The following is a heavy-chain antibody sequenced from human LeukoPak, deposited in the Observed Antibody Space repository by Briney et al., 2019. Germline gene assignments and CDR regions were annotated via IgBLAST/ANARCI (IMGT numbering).Heavy chain of an antibody. V-gene: IGHV3-30*04. J-gene: IGHJ4*02. CDR1: GFTFRNYP. Sequence: GGSLRLSCAASGFTFRNYPMHWVRQAPGKGLEWVAVISYDGFNKYYAESVMGRFTISRDKSKNTLYLQMNSLRTEDTAVYYCARSDTAIPFDYWGQETLVTVSS. CDR2: ISYDGFNK. CDR3: ARSDTAIPFDY. D-gene: IGHD5-18*01.